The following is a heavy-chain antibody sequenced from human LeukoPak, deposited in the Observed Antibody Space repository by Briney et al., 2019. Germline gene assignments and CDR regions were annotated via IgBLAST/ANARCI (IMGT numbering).Heavy chain of an antibody. CDR1: GGSISSSSYY. J-gene: IGHJ4*02. CDR2: IYYSGST. V-gene: IGHV4-39*01. D-gene: IGHD2-2*01. CDR3: ARHIVDIVVVPAAVSYFDY. Sequence: PSETLSLTCTVSGGSISSSSYYWGWIRQPPGKGLEWIGSIYYSGSTYYNPSLKSRVTISADTSKNQFSLKLSSVTAADTAVYYCARHIVDIVVVPAAVSYFDYWGQGTLVTVSS.